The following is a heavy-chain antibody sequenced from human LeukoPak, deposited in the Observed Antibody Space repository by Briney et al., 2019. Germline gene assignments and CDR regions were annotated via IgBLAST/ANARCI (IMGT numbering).Heavy chain of an antibody. CDR3: ARDPGYCSGGSCGNFDY. J-gene: IGHJ4*02. CDR2: MYYSGST. CDR1: GGSVSSASNY. Sequence: SETLSLTCTVSGGSVSSASNYWSWIRQPPGKALEWIGYMYYSGSTSYNPSLKSRVTITADTSKNQFSLKLSSVTAADTAVYYCARDPGYCSGGSCGNFDYWGQGTLVTVSS. D-gene: IGHD2-15*01. V-gene: IGHV4-61*01.